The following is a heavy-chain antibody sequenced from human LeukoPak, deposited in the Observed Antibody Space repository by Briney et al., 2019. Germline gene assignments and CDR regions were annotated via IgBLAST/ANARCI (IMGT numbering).Heavy chain of an antibody. Sequence: SETLSLNCTVSGGSIGGSSRYWGWIRQPPGKGLEWIGSIYYSGNTYYNPSLKSRVTISVDTSKNQFSLKLSSVTAADTAVYYCATYLRTTGTYYFDYWGQGTLVTVSS. D-gene: IGHD1-1*01. CDR1: GGSIGGSSRY. CDR3: ATYLRTTGTYYFDY. V-gene: IGHV4-39*01. CDR2: IYYSGNT. J-gene: IGHJ4*02.